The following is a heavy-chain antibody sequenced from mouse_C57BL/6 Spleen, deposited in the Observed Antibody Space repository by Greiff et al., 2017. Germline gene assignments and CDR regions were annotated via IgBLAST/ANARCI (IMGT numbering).Heavy chain of an antibody. V-gene: IGHV5-4*01. J-gene: IGHJ3*01. Sequence: EVKLMESGGGLVKPGGSLKLSCAASGFTFSSYAMSWVRQTPEKRLEWVATISDGGSYTYYPDKVKGRFTISRDNAKNNLYLQMTDLKSEDTAFYYFARDEYYGPWFADWGQGTLVTVSS. CDR2: ISDGGSYT. D-gene: IGHD1-1*01. CDR1: GFTFSSYA. CDR3: ARDEYYGPWFAD.